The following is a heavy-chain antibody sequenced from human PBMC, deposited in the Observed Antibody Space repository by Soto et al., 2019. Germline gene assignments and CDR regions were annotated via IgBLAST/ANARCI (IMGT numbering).Heavy chain of an antibody. CDR1: GNTFTYRY. V-gene: IGHV1-45*02. CDR2: ITPFSGDV. D-gene: IGHD1-26*01. CDR3: ASGGAGSGPFTWELPDH. J-gene: IGHJ4*02. Sequence: QMQLVQSGAEVKKTGSTVTVSCKSLGNTFTYRYLHWVRQAPGQALEWMGWITPFSGDVHYAQKFQEISTITRDRSINTAYMRMSSLRSEDTAMYYCASGGAGSGPFTWELPDHWGQGTLVTVSS.